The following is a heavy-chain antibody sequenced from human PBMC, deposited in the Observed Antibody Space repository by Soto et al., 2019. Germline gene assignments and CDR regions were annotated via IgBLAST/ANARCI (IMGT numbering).Heavy chain of an antibody. CDR1: GFTFSSYA. D-gene: IGHD3-10*02. Sequence: GSLRLSCAASGFTFSSYAMSWVRQAPGKGLEWVSVISDNGDTTHYADSVKGRFTISRDNSKNTLYLQMNSLRAEDTAVYYCAKAPPMSLYSVYWAQGTLVTVSS. J-gene: IGHJ4*02. V-gene: IGHV3-23*01. CDR2: ISDNGDTT. CDR3: AKAPPMSLYSVY.